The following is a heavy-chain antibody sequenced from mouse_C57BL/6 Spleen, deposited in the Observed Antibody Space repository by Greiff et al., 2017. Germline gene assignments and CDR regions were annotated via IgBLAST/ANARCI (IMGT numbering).Heavy chain of an antibody. Sequence: LVESGAELVKPGASVKLSCKASGYTFTEYTIHWVKQRSGQGLEWIGWFYPGSGSIKYNEKFKDKATLTADKSSSTVYMELSRLTSEDSAVYFCARHEDGGYDVGWYFDVWGTGTTVTVSS. D-gene: IGHD2-2*01. CDR3: ARHEDGGYDVGWYFDV. V-gene: IGHV1-62-2*01. CDR1: GYTFTEYT. J-gene: IGHJ1*03. CDR2: FYPGSGSI.